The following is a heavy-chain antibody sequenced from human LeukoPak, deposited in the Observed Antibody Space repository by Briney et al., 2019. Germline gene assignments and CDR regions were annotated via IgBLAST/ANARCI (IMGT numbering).Heavy chain of an antibody. V-gene: IGHV5-51*01. Sequence: GEPLKISCQGSGYRFTDYWIAWLGRMPGKGLEWMGIIYPGDSDSRYSPSFQGQVTFSADKSISTAYRQWSSLKASDTAMYYCARPARRGVLRYFDWLIPPVYWGQGTLVTVSS. CDR2: IYPGDSDS. CDR3: ARPARRGVLRYFDWLIPPVY. CDR1: GYRFTDYW. J-gene: IGHJ4*02. D-gene: IGHD3-9*01.